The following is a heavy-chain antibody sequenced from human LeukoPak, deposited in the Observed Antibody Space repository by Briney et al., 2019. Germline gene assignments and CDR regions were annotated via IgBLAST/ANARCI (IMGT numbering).Heavy chain of an antibody. D-gene: IGHD3-10*01. J-gene: IGHJ5*02. V-gene: IGHV4-38-2*02. Sequence: SETLSLTCTVSGYSISSGCYWGWVRQPPGKGLEWIGSIFHTGSIYYNLSLKSRVTLSVDTSKNQFSLKLSSVTAADTAVYYCARAVRGKLFIRTNWFDPWGQGTLVTVSS. CDR2: IFHTGSI. CDR1: GYSISSGCY. CDR3: ARAVRGKLFIRTNWFDP.